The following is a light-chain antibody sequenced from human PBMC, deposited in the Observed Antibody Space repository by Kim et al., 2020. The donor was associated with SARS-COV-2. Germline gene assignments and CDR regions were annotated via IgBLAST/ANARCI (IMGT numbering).Light chain of an antibody. CDR3: QKYNSAPIT. V-gene: IGKV1-27*01. CDR2: AAS. CDR1: HVISNY. Sequence: AHVGDRVIITWRAIHVISNYVAWYQQNQRKVPKLLYYAASALQSGVPSRCSGSGAATDCTLTISILQPEDVETYYCQKYNSAPITFGQGTRLDIK. J-gene: IGKJ5*01.